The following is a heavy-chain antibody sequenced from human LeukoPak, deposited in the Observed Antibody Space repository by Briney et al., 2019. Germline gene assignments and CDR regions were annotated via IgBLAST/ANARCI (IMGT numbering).Heavy chain of an antibody. CDR2: IKQDGSKK. D-gene: IGHD5-24*01. CDR3: TRVGYIDEGIDY. V-gene: IGHV3-7*04. J-gene: IGHJ4*02. Sequence: GGSLRLSCTASGLTLSNYWMIWVRQAPGKGLQWVANIKQDGSKKSYVDSVKGRFTISRDNAKNSLYLQTNSLRAEDTAIYYCTRVGYIDEGIDYWGQGTLVTVSS. CDR1: GLTLSNYW.